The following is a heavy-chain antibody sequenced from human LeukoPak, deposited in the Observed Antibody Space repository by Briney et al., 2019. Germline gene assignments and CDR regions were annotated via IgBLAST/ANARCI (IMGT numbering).Heavy chain of an antibody. CDR1: GYSFTSYW. CDR2: IDPSDSYT. J-gene: IGHJ4*02. Sequence: GESLKISCKGSGYSFTSYWISWVRQMPGKGLEWMGRIDPSDSYTNYSPSFQGHVTISADKSISTAYLQWSSLKASDTAMYYCASEGSIAAAGTDYWGQGTLSPSPQ. CDR3: ASEGSIAAAGTDY. D-gene: IGHD6-13*01. V-gene: IGHV5-10-1*01.